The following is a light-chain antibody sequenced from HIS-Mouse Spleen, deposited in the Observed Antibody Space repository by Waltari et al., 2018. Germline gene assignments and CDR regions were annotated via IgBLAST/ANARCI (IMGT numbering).Light chain of an antibody. CDR2: AAS. CDR1: QAISSY. V-gene: IGKV1-9*01. CDR3: QQLNSYPPT. Sequence: DIQFTESPSFLSASVAGRVTITRLPSQAISSYLAWYQQKPGKAPKLLIYAASTLQSGVPSRFSGSGSGTEFTLTISSLQPEDFATYYCQQLNSYPPTFGQGTKVEIK. J-gene: IGKJ1*01.